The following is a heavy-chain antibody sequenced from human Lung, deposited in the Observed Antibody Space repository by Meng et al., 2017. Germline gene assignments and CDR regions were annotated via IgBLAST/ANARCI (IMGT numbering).Heavy chain of an antibody. J-gene: IGHJ4*02. CDR2: LSPVDGNT. V-gene: IGHV1-3*01. CDR1: GYSFTSYA. CDR3: ARLGLQTTGLNDC. Sequence: QVQLVQSGAEVKKPGASVRVSCKASGYSFTSYAMHWVRQAPGQRLEWMGWLSPVDGNTKYSQNFQGRVTMTTDTSTSTAYMELRSLRSDDTAVYYCARLGLQTTGLNDCWGQGTLVTVSS. D-gene: IGHD3-9*01.